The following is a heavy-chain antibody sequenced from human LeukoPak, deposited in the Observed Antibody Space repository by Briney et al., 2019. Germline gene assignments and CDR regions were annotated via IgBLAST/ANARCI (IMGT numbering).Heavy chain of an antibody. D-gene: IGHD3-3*01. CDR3: AKDTPPTYYDFWSGYYIY. V-gene: IGHV3-23*01. J-gene: IGHJ4*02. Sequence: GGSLRLSCAASGFTFSSYAMSWVRQAPGKGLEWVSAISGSGGSTYYADSVKGRFTISRDNSKTTLYLQMNSLRAEDTAVYYCAKDTPPTYYDFWSGYYIYWGQGTLVTVSS. CDR2: ISGSGGST. CDR1: GFTFSSYA.